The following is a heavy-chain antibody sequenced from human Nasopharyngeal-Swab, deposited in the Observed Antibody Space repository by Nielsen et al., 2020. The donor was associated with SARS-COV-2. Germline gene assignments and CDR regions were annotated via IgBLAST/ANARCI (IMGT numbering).Heavy chain of an antibody. CDR2: ISSDGSDK. J-gene: IGHJ4*02. CDR3: ASLRADTPDFDY. D-gene: IGHD2-15*01. Sequence: GGSLRLSCVASRFTFSRCPMHWVRQAPGKGLEWVTVISSDGSDKQYVDSVKGRFTISRDNSKNTLYLQVKSLRADDTGVYYCASLRADTPDFDYLGQGTLVTVSS. CDR1: RFTFSRCP. V-gene: IGHV3-30*03.